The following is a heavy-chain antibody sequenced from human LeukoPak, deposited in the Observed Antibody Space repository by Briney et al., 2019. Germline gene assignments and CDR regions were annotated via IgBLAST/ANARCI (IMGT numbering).Heavy chain of an antibody. D-gene: IGHD6-19*01. CDR3: AKDSHLPEVWRWDY. V-gene: IGHV3-33*06. J-gene: IGHJ4*02. CDR2: IWYDGSNK. Sequence: GGSLRLSCAASGFTFSSYGMHWVRQAPGKGLEWVAVIWYDGSNKYYADSVKGRFTISRDNSKNTLYLQMNSLRAEDTAVYYCAKDSHLPEVWRWDYWGQGTLVTVSS. CDR1: GFTFSSYG.